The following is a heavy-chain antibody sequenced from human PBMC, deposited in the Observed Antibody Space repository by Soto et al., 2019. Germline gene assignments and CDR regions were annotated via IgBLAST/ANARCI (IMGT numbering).Heavy chain of an antibody. J-gene: IGHJ4*02. CDR2: IYYSGST. V-gene: IGHV4-59*01. Sequence: SETLSLTCTVSGGSISSYYWSWIRQPPGKGLEWIGYIYYSGSTNYNPSLKSRVTISVDTSKNQFSPKLSSVTAADTAVYYCARGDDSSGYYFDYWGQGTPVTVSS. CDR1: GGSISSYY. CDR3: ARGDDSSGYYFDY. D-gene: IGHD3-22*01.